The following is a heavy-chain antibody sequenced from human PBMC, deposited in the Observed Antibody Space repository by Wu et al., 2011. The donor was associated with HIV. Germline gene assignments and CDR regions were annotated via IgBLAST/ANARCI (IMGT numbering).Heavy chain of an antibody. V-gene: IGHV1-69*01. CDR2: TIPIFGTA. CDR3: ARALIPDVDTAMVXFDY. D-gene: IGHD5-18*01. J-gene: IGHJ4*02. CDR1: GGTFSNYG. Sequence: QVQLVQSGAEVKKPGSSVKVSCKASGGTFSNYGISWVRQAPGQGLEWMGGTIPIFGTANYAQKFQGRLTITTDESTSTAYMELSSLRSEDTAVYYCARALIPDVDTAMVXFDYWGQGTLVTVSS.